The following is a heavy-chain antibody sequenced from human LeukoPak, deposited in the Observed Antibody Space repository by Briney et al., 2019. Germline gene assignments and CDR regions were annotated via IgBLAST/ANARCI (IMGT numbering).Heavy chain of an antibody. J-gene: IGHJ6*03. CDR2: IYSGGST. V-gene: IGHV3-53*01. CDR3: AKEKGDYYYYMDV. Sequence: GGSLRLSCAASGFTVSSNYMSWVRQAPGKGLEWVSVIYSGGSTYYADSVKGRFTISRDNSKNTLYLQMNSLRAEDTAVYYCAKEKGDYYYYMDVWGKGTTVTVSS. CDR1: GFTVSSNY. D-gene: IGHD3-16*01.